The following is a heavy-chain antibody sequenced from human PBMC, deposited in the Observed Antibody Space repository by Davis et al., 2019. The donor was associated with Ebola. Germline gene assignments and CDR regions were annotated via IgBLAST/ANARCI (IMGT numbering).Heavy chain of an antibody. Sequence: AASVKVSCKASGYTFTNFGITWVRQAPGQGLEWLGWINPHNNNTNYAQNVQGRVTMTTDTSTSTAYMAVGSLRSDDTAVYYCARGGGYSGYDKLDYWGQGTLVTVSS. CDR1: GYTFTNFG. CDR3: ARGGGYSGYDKLDY. V-gene: IGHV1-18*04. J-gene: IGHJ4*02. D-gene: IGHD5-12*01. CDR2: INPHNNNT.